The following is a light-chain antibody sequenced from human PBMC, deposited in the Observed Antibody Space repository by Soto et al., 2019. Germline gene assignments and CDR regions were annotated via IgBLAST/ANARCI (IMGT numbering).Light chain of an antibody. CDR3: QQHSTSPLTFGLT. Sequence: EILLTQSPGTLSLSPGERATLSCRASQRVDSAQLAWYQQKPGQAPRLLIYGTSNRATGIPDRFSGGGGGSGTDFTLTISSLEPEDFAMYYCQQHSTSPLTFGLTFGLGTKVEIK. CDR2: GTS. V-gene: IGKV3-20*01. CDR1: QRVDSAQ. J-gene: IGKJ1*01.